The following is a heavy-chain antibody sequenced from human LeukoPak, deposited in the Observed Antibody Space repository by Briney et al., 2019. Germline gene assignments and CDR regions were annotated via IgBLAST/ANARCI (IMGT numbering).Heavy chain of an antibody. J-gene: IGHJ4*02. CDR2: MNPNSGNT. D-gene: IGHD3-3*01. CDR3: ARTKGYDFWSGYYSHTLETFDY. Sequence: ASVKVSCKASGYTFTSYDINWVRQATGQGLEWMGWMNPNSGNTGYAQKFQGRVTMTRNTSISTAYMELSSLRSEDTAVYYCARTKGYDFWSGYYSHTLETFDYWGQGTLVTVSS. V-gene: IGHV1-8*01. CDR1: GYTFTSYD.